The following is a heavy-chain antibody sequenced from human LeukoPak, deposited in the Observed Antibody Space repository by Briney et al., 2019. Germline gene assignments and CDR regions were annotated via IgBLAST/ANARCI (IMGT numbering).Heavy chain of an antibody. CDR2: ISSSSRAT. Sequence: GGSLRLSCTASGFTFSNYHMKWVRQAPGKGLEWVSYISSSSRATYYADSVKGRFTISRDNAKNSLYLQMNSLRAEDTAVYYCARETLLNYYDSSGYLDYWGQGTLVTVSS. V-gene: IGHV3-48*01. J-gene: IGHJ4*02. D-gene: IGHD3-22*01. CDR3: ARETLLNYYDSSGYLDY. CDR1: GFTFSNYH.